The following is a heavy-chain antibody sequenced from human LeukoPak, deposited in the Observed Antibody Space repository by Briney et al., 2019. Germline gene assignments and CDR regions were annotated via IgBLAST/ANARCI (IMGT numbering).Heavy chain of an antibody. CDR2: ISAYNGNT. V-gene: IGHV1-18*01. D-gene: IGHD6-6*01. CDR1: GYTFRNYG. J-gene: IGHJ5*02. CDR3: ARAERIAARSGYNWFDP. Sequence: ASVKVSCKASGYTFRNYGVTWVRQAPGQGLEWLGWISAYNGNTDYAQKVQGRVTMTTDTSTSTAYMELRSLRFDDTAVYYCARAERIAARSGYNWFDPWGQGTLVTVSS.